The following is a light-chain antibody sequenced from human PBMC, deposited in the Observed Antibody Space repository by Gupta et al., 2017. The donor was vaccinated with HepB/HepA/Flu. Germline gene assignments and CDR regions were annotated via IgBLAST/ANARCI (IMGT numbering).Light chain of an antibody. CDR3: GSDGGNSDVV. CDR2: QVS. J-gene: IGLJ2*01. V-gene: IGLV2-8*01. Sequence: QSALTQPPSASGSPGPSITISCTGSDSDVGGYDYVSWYQPHPGKAHKLIIFQVSKRPAGVPGRFSGSKSGSTASLTVSGDQEEEGADYYGGSDGGNSDVVFGGGTKLTVL. CDR1: DSDVGGYDY.